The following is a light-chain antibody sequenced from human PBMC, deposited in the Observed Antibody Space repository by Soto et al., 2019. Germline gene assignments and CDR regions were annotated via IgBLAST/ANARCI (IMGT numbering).Light chain of an antibody. CDR3: QCYENSLSAYV. J-gene: IGLJ1*01. Sequence: QSVLTQPPSVSGAPGQRVTISCTGSSSDIGAGYDVPWYQQLPGTAPKRLIYGNTNRPSGVPDRFSGSKSGTSASLAITGLQDEDEADYYCQCYENSLSAYVFGTGTKVTVL. V-gene: IGLV1-40*01. CDR2: GNT. CDR1: SSDIGAGYD.